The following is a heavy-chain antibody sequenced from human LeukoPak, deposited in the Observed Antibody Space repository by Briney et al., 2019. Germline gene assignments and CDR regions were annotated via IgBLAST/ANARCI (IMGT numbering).Heavy chain of an antibody. V-gene: IGHV1-2*02. J-gene: IGHJ4*02. CDR3: AKDYYGSGSLKDY. D-gene: IGHD3-10*01. CDR2: INPNSGGT. Sequence: ASVKVSCKASGYTFTGYYMHWVRQAPGQGLEWMGWINPNSGGTNYAQKFQGRVTMTRDTSISTAYMELSRLRSDDTAVYYCAKDYYGSGSLKDYWGQGTLVTVSS. CDR1: GYTFTGYY.